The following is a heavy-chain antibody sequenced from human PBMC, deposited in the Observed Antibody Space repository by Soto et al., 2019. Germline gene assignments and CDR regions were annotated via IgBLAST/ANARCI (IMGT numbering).Heavy chain of an antibody. V-gene: IGHV3-33*06. Sequence: GGSLRLCCAASGFTFSSYGMHWVRQAPGKGLEWVAVIWYDGSNKYYADSVKGRFTISRDNSKNTLYLQMNSLKAEDTAVYNYAKVGSGWYSFDSRAQRTPATGSS. CDR1: GFTFSSYG. CDR3: AKVGSGWYSFDS. CDR2: IWYDGSNK. J-gene: IGHJ5*01. D-gene: IGHD6-19*01.